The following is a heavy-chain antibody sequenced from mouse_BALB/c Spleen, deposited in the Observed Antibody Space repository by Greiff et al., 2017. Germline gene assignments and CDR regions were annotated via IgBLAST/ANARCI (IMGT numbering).Heavy chain of an antibody. CDR2: IWAGGST. CDR3: ARERAYLKGFYAMDY. V-gene: IGHV2-9*02. CDR1: GFSLTSYG. J-gene: IGHJ4*01. D-gene: IGHD2-10*01. Sequence: VKLVESGPALVAPSQSLSIPCTVSGFSLTSYGVHWVRQPPGKGLEWLGVIWAGGSTNYNSALMSRLSISKDNSKSQVFLKMNSLQTDDTAMYYCARERAYLKGFYAMDYWGQGTSVTVSS.